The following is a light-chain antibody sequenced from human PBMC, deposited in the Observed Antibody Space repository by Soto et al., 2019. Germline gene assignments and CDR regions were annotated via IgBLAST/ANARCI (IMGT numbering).Light chain of an antibody. CDR3: QEYNNWHPVT. V-gene: IGKV3-15*01. CDR1: QSVSSSY. J-gene: IGKJ4*01. Sequence: IVMPQSPSTLSVSPGERAAVSCISSQSVSSSYLAWYQQKPGQAPRLLIYGASSRATGIPARFSGSGSGTEFTLTISSLQSEDFAVYYCQEYNNWHPVTCGGGTRWIP. CDR2: GAS.